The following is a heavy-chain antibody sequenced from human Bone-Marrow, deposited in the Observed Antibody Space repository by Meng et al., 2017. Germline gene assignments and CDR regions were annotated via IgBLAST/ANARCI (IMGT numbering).Heavy chain of an antibody. CDR2: INHSGST. CDR1: GGSFSGYY. D-gene: IGHD6-19*01. CDR3: ARDLAVAGGGYHWFDP. V-gene: IGHV4-34*01. J-gene: IGHJ5*02. Sequence: GSLRLSCAVYGGSFSGYYWSWIRQPPGKGLEWIGEINHSGSTNYNPSLKSRVTISVDTSKNQFSLKLSSVTAADTAVYYCARDLAVAGGGYHWFDPWGQGTLVTVSS.